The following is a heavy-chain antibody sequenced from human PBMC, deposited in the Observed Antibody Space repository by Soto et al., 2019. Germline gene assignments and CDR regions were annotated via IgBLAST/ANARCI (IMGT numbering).Heavy chain of an antibody. J-gene: IGHJ6*03. D-gene: IGHD6-13*01. Sequence: VQLVQSGAEVRKPGASVKVSCKASGYTFTSYAMHWVRQAPGQRLEWMGWINAGNGNTKYSQKFQGRVTITRDTSASTAYMELSSLRSEDTAVYYCAGSHSSSWYDHYYYYYMDVWGKGTTVAVSS. V-gene: IGHV1-3*01. CDR1: GYTFTSYA. CDR3: AGSHSSSWYDHYYYYYMDV. CDR2: INAGNGNT.